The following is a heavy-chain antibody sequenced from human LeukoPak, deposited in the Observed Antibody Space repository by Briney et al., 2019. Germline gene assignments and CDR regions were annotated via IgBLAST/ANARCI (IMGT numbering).Heavy chain of an antibody. J-gene: IGHJ5*02. D-gene: IGHD6-19*01. Sequence: ASVKVSCKASGYTFTSYAMNWVRQAPGQGLEWMGWINTSTGNPTYAQGFTGRFVFSLDTSVSTAYLQISSLKAEDTAVYYCARESGAVAVFWFDPWGQGTLVTVSS. V-gene: IGHV7-4-1*02. CDR1: GYTFTSYA. CDR2: INTSTGNP. CDR3: ARESGAVAVFWFDP.